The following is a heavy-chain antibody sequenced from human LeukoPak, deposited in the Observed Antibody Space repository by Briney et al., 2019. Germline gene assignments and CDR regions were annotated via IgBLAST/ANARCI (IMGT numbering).Heavy chain of an antibody. J-gene: IGHJ4*02. Sequence: KTSETLSLTCAVSGGSISSGGYSWSWIRQPPGKGLEWIGEINHSGSTNYNPSLKSRVTISVDTSKNQFSLKLSSVTAADTAVYYCARGPDFWSGYPRYWGQGTLVTVSS. CDR2: INHSGST. V-gene: IGHV4-34*01. CDR1: GGSISSGGYS. CDR3: ARGPDFWSGYPRY. D-gene: IGHD3-3*01.